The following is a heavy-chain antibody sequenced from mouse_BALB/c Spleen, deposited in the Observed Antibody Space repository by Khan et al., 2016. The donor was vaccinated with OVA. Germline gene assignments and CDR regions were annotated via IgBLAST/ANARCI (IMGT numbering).Heavy chain of an antibody. CDR2: IYPGSDNT. D-gene: IGHD6-1*01. V-gene: IGHV1-77*01. CDR1: GYTFTDYY. J-gene: IGHJ3*01. CDR3: ARECAAWFPY. Sequence: QVQLKQSGAELARPGASVTLSCKASGYTFTDYYINWMRQRTGQGLEWIGEIYPGSDNTYYNEKFKGKATLTADKSSSTAYMLLSRLTSEDSAVYFCARECAAWFPYWGQGTLVTVSA.